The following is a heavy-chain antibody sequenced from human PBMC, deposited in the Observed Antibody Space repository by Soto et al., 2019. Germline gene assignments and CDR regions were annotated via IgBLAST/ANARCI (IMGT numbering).Heavy chain of an antibody. J-gene: IGHJ6*02. V-gene: IGHV4-34*01. CDR2: INHSGST. Sequence: ETLSLTCAVYGGSFSGYYWSWIRQPPGKWLEWIGEINHSGSTNYNPSLKSRVTISVDTSKNQFSLKRSSVTAADTAVYYCARVVVAAKQTFYYYYYGMDVWGQGTTVTVSS. D-gene: IGHD2-15*01. CDR1: GGSFSGYY. CDR3: ARVVVAAKQTFYYYYYGMDV.